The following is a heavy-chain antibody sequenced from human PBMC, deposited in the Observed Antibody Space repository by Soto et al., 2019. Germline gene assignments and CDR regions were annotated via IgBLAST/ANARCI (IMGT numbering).Heavy chain of an antibody. CDR3: VSINAGGWYYFDY. CDR1: GASIDNSTYY. J-gene: IGHJ4*02. Sequence: ETLCLTGSVSGASIDNSTYYWGWIRQPPGKGLEWIGSVYYSGSSYYSPSLKSRVTMSVDSSKNHFSLILDSVTAADTAVYYCVSINAGGWYYFDYWGQGILVTVYS. V-gene: IGHV4-39*02. D-gene: IGHD2-2*01. CDR2: VYYSGSS.